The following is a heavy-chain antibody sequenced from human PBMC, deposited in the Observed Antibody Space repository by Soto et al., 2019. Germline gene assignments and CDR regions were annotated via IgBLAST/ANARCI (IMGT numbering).Heavy chain of an antibody. D-gene: IGHD3-9*01. CDR1: GDSVSSNSAA. CDR3: ARDKIRYFDWLGTNYYYYGMDV. V-gene: IGHV6-1*01. J-gene: IGHJ6*02. CDR2: TYYRSKWYN. Sequence: SQTLSLTCAISGDSVSSNSAAWNWIRQSPSRGLEWLGRTYYRSKWYNDYAVSVKSRITINPDTSKNQFSLQLNSVTPEDTAVYYCARDKIRYFDWLGTNYYYYGMDVWGQGTTVTVSS.